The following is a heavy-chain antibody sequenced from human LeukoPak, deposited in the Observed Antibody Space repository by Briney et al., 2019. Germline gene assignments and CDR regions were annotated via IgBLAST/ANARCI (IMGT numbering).Heavy chain of an antibody. CDR3: ARTDGYNHDAFDY. V-gene: IGHV3-21*01. J-gene: IGHJ4*02. CDR2: ISSSSSYI. D-gene: IGHD5-24*01. CDR1: GFTFSSYS. Sequence: GGSLRLSCAASGFTFSSYSMNWVRQAPGKGLEWVSSISSSSSYIYYADSVKGRFTISRDNAKNSLYLQMDSLRAEDTAVYYCARTDGYNHDAFDYWGQGTLVTVSS.